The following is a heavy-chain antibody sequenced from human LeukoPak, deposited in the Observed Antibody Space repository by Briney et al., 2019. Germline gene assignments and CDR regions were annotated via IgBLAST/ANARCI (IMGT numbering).Heavy chain of an antibody. V-gene: IGHV4-34*01. D-gene: IGHD2-21*02. J-gene: IGHJ5*02. CDR3: VRDRCGGDCYPNWFDP. CDR2: INHSGST. Sequence: PSETLSLTCAVYGGSFSGYHWTWIRQSPGKGLEWIGEINHSGSTNYNPPLKSRVTISVDTSKNQFSLKLTSVTAADTAVYYCVRDRCGGDCYPNWFDPWGQGTLVTVSS. CDR1: GGSFSGYH.